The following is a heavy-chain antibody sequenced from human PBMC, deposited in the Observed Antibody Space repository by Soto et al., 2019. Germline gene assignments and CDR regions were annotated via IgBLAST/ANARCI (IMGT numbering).Heavy chain of an antibody. J-gene: IGHJ5*02. D-gene: IGHD2-2*01. CDR3: ARARTVVVPAARGWFDP. V-gene: IGHV1-69*06. CDR1: VGTLSSDA. Sequence: SVKLSCKASVGTLSSDAISWLRHAPRQGLEWMGGIIPIFGTAKYAQKFQGRVTITADKSTSTAYMELSSLRSEDTAVYYCARARTVVVPAARGWFDPWAQGTLVTVSS. CDR2: IIPIFGTA.